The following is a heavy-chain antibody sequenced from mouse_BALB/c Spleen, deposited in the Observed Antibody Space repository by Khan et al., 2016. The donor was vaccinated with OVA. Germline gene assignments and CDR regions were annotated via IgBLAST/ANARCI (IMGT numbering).Heavy chain of an antibody. CDR3: ARFYDPYYAMDY. D-gene: IGHD2-3*01. CDR2: IWAGGST. J-gene: IGHJ4*01. CDR1: GFSLTSYG. V-gene: IGHV2-9*02. Sequence: QVQLKESGPGLVAPSQSLSTTCTVSGFSLTSYGVNWVRQPPGKGLEWLGVIWAGGSTNYNSALMSRLSISKDNSKSQVFLKMNSLQTDDTAMYYCARFYDPYYAMDYWGQGTSVTVSS.